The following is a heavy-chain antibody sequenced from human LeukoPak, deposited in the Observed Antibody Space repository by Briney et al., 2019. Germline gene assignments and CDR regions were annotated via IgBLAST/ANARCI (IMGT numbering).Heavy chain of an antibody. CDR1: EFTFSKYW. D-gene: IGHD3-22*01. V-gene: IGHV3-7*04. Sequence: GGSLRLSCAASEFTFSKYWMSWVRQAPGKGLEWVGNIKQDGSEKFYVDSVRGRFTISRDNTKNSLYLQMDSVRVGDTAVYYCAGGSGWTTTYWGQGTLVTVSP. CDR3: AGGSGWTTTY. J-gene: IGHJ4*02. CDR2: IKQDGSEK.